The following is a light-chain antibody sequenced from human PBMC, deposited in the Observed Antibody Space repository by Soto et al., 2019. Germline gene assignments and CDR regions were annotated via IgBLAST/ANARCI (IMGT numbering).Light chain of an antibody. CDR3: AAWHDSLNGPV. J-gene: IGLJ7*01. CDR1: SSNIGSHT. Sequence: QSVLTQPPSASGTPGQRVTISCSGSSSNIGSHTVNWYQQVPGTAPKLLIHNNNQRPSGVPDRFSGSKSGTSASLAISGLQSEDEADYYCAAWHDSLNGPVFGGGTKLTVL. CDR2: NNN. V-gene: IGLV1-44*01.